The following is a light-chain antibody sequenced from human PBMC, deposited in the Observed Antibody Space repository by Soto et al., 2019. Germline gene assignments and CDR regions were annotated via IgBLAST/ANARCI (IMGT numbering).Light chain of an antibody. CDR2: GAS. V-gene: IGKV3-11*01. CDR3: QQRRSWPRT. J-gene: IGKJ1*01. Sequence: EIVLTQSPATLSLSPGERATLSCRASQSVSSYLAWYQQKPGQAPRLLIYGASNRATGIPARFSGSGSGTDFTLTISSLEPEDFAVYYCQQRRSWPRTFGQGTKVEI. CDR1: QSVSSY.